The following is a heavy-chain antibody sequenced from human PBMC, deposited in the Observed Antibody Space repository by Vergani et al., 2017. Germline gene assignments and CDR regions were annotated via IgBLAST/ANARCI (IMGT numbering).Heavy chain of an antibody. CDR1: GYTFTSYG. Sequence: QVQLVQSGAEVKKPGASVKVSCKASGYTFTSYGISWVRQAPGQGLEWMGWISAYNGNTNYAQKLQGRVTMTTDTSTSTAYMELRSLRSDDTAVYYCAKDTMLWYDSSGYHFDYWGQGILVTVSS. J-gene: IGHJ4*02. CDR2: ISAYNGNT. CDR3: AKDTMLWYDSSGYHFDY. D-gene: IGHD3-22*01. V-gene: IGHV1-18*01.